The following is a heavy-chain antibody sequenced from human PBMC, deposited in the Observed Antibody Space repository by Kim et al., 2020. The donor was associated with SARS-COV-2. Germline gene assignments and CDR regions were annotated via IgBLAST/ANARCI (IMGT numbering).Heavy chain of an antibody. CDR1: GFTFSTYG. CDR3: ATEYSSSSAFDY. Sequence: GGSLRLSCAASGFTFSTYGMHWVRQAPGKGLEWVAMIWNDGSNKYYADSMKGRFTISRDNSKNTLYLQMTSSRAEDTAVYYCATEYSSSSAFDYWGQGTLVTVSS. CDR2: IWNDGSNK. D-gene: IGHD6-6*01. V-gene: IGHV3-33*01. J-gene: IGHJ4*02.